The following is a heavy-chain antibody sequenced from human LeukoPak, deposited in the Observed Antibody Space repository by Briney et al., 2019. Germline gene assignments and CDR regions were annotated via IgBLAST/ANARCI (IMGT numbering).Heavy chain of an antibody. CDR1: GYTFTGYY. J-gene: IGHJ6*02. Sequence: ASVKVSCKASGYTFTGYYMHWVRQAPGQGLEWMGWINPNSGGTNYAQKFQGRVTMTRDTSISTAYMELSRLRSDDTAVYYCASSSSSRGYYYYGMDVWGQGTTVTVSS. V-gene: IGHV1-2*02. CDR3: ASSSSSRGYYYYGMDV. CDR2: INPNSGGT. D-gene: IGHD6-6*01.